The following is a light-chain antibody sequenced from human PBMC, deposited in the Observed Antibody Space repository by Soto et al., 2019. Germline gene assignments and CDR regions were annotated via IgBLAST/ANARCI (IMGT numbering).Light chain of an antibody. CDR1: SSDVGDYNF. CDR2: GVS. Sequence: QSALTQPASVSGSPGQSITISCTGASSDVGDYNFVSWYQQHPGKAPKLMIYGVSNRPSGVSTRFSGSKSGNTASLTISGLQVEDEADYFCSSYTSSSTVIFGGGTKLTVL. V-gene: IGLV2-14*01. J-gene: IGLJ2*01. CDR3: SSYTSSSTVI.